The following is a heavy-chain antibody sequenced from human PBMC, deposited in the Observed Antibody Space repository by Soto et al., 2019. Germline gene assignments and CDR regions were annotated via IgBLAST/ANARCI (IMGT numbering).Heavy chain of an antibody. CDR1: GGSISNYY. D-gene: IGHD6-13*01. CDR3: ARQTTYSSSWYDY. J-gene: IGHJ5*01. CDR2: IYTSGST. V-gene: IGHV4-4*07. Sequence: PSETLSLTXTVSGGSISNYYWTWIRQPAGKGLEWIGRIYTSGSTNYNPSLKSRVTMSVDTSKNQFSLKLSSVTAADTALYYCARQTTYSSSWYDYWGHGTLVTVSS.